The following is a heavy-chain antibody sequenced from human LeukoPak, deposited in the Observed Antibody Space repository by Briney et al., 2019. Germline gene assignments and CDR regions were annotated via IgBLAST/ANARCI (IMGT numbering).Heavy chain of an antibody. V-gene: IGHV3-33*01. Sequence: GGSLRLSCTASGFTFSDYGMHWVRQAPGKGLEWVAIIWYDGYNKYYADSVKGLFTISRDNSKDTLYLQVNSLRAEDTAVYYCARLVTTIDDWGQGTLVTVSS. J-gene: IGHJ4*02. CDR1: GFTFSDYG. CDR3: ARLVTTIDD. CDR2: IWYDGYNK. D-gene: IGHD4-17*01.